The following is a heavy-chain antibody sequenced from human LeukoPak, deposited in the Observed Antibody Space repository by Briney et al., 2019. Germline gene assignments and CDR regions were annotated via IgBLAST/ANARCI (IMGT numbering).Heavy chain of an antibody. CDR3: AKDADAVLAPDY. CDR2: ITSSGGST. CDR1: GFTFGDYA. Sequence: GRSLRLSCTASGFTFGDYAMSWVRQAPGKGLEWVSTITSSGGSTYYADSVKGRFTISRDNSKNTLFLQMNSLRAEDTAVYYCAKDADAVLAPDYWGQGTLVTVSS. J-gene: IGHJ4*02. D-gene: IGHD3-3*02. V-gene: IGHV3-23*01.